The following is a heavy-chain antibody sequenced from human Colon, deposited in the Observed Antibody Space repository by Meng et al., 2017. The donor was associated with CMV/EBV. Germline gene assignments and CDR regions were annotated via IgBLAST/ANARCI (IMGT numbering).Heavy chain of an antibody. CDR2: ISSNSGII. Sequence: GGSLRLSCAASGFTVSSHYMSWVRQAPGKGLEWVSGISSNSGIIAYADSVKGRFTISRDSAKNSLYLQMNSLRDEDTALYYCAKDLAVATTSWGQGTLVTVSS. CDR1: GFTVSSHY. D-gene: IGHD6-19*01. V-gene: IGHV3-9*01. J-gene: IGHJ5*02. CDR3: AKDLAVATTS.